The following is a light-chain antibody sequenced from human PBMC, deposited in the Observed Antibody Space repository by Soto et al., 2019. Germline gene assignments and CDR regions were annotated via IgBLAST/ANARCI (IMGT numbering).Light chain of an antibody. Sequence: QSALTQPASVSGSPGQSITISCTGTSDDVGGYNYVSWYQQHPGKAPKLLIYGVSDRPSGVSNRFSASRSGNAASLTISGLQAEDEGDYYCSSYTSSYTWVFGGGTKVTVL. CDR2: GVS. J-gene: IGLJ3*02. CDR3: SSYTSSYTWV. V-gene: IGLV2-14*03. CDR1: SDDVGGYNY.